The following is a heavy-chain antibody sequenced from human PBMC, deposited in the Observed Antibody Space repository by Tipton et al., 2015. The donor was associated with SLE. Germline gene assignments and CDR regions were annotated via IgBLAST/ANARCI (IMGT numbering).Heavy chain of an antibody. D-gene: IGHD3-10*01. CDR3: ARVGSGGLTSLDYYYYMDV. J-gene: IGHJ6*03. Sequence: TLSLTCTVSGGSISSSSFYWGWIRQPPGKGLEWIGSIYYSGSTNYNPSLKSRVTISVDTSKNQFSLKLSSVTAADTAVYYCARVGSGGLTSLDYYYYMDVWGEGTTVTVSS. CDR2: IYYSGST. CDR1: GGSISSSSFY. V-gene: IGHV4-39*07.